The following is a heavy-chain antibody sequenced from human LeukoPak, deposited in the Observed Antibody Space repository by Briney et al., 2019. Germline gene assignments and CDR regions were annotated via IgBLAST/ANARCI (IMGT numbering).Heavy chain of an antibody. J-gene: IGHJ5*02. CDR1: GFTFSSYA. Sequence: GGSLRLSCAASGFTFSSYALSWVRQAPGKGLDWVSAISGSGDTTYYADSVKGRFTISRDNSKNTLYLQLNSLRAEDTAVYYCAKEISYYDFSAPWGQGTLVIVSS. CDR3: AKEISYYDFSAP. CDR2: ISGSGDTT. V-gene: IGHV3-23*01. D-gene: IGHD3-3*01.